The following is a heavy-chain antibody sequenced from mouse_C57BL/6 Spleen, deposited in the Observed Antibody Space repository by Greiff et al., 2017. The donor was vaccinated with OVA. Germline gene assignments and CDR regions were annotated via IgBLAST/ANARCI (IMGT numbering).Heavy chain of an antibody. Sequence: EVMLVESGPELVKPGASVKIPCKASGYTFTDYNMDWVKQSHGKSLEWIGDINPNNGGTIYNQKFKGKATLTVDKSSSTAYMELRSLASEDTAVYYCARSGRLRRGFAYWGQGTLVTVSA. CDR2: INPNNGGT. J-gene: IGHJ3*01. CDR1: GYTFTDYN. CDR3: ARSGRLRRGFAY. V-gene: IGHV1-18*01. D-gene: IGHD2-4*01.